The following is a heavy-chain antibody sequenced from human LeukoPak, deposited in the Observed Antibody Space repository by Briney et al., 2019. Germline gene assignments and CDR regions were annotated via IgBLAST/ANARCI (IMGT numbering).Heavy chain of an antibody. D-gene: IGHD6-13*01. Sequence: SETLSLTCAVYGGSFSGYYWSWIRQPPGKGLEWIGEINHSGSTNYNPSLKSRVTISVDTSKNQFSLKLSSVTAADTAVYYCARGRSSRHFDYWGQGTLVTVSS. CDR3: ARGRSSRHFDY. J-gene: IGHJ4*02. V-gene: IGHV4-34*01. CDR1: GGSFSGYY. CDR2: INHSGST.